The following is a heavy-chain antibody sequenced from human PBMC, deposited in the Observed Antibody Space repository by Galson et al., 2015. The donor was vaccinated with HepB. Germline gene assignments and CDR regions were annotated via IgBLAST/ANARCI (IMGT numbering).Heavy chain of an antibody. D-gene: IGHD2-2*01. V-gene: IGHV3-9*01. CDR3: AKSGCSSTSCYANWFDP. J-gene: IGHJ5*02. CDR2: ISWNSGSI. Sequence: SLRLSCAASGFTFDDYAMHWVRQAPGKGLEWVSGISWNSGSIGYADSVKGRFTIARDNAKNCLYLQMNSLRAEDTALYYCAKSGCSSTSCYANWFDPWGQGTLVTVSS. CDR1: GFTFDDYA.